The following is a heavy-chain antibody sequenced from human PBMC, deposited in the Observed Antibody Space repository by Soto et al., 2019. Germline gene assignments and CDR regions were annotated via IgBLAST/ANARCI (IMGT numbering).Heavy chain of an antibody. CDR2: IIPIFGTA. CDR3: ARDRGYYGSGSYFNWVDP. CDR1: GGTFSSYA. J-gene: IGHJ5*02. Sequence: QVQLVQSGAEVKKPGSSVKVSCKASGGTFSSYAISWVRQAPGQGLEWMGGIIPIFGTANYAQKFQGRVTITADESTSTAYMELSSLRSEDTAVYYCARDRGYYGSGSYFNWVDPWGQGTLVTVSS. D-gene: IGHD3-10*01. V-gene: IGHV1-69*01.